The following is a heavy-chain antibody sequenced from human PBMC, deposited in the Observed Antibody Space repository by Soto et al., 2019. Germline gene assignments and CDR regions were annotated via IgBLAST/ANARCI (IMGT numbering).Heavy chain of an antibody. CDR2: IKQDGSEK. D-gene: IGHD1-1*01. J-gene: IGHJ4*02. Sequence: PGGSLRLSCAASGLTFSSFWMSWVHQAPGKGLEWLANIKQDGSEKHYVDSVKGRFTISRDNAKNSLYLQMNSLRAEDTAVYYCGRGSTWTPFDYWGQGTLVTVSS. CDR1: GLTFSSFW. V-gene: IGHV3-7*01. CDR3: GRGSTWTPFDY.